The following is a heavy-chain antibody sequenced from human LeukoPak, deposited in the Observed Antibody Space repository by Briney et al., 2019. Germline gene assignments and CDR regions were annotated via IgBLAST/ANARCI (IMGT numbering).Heavy chain of an antibody. D-gene: IGHD7-27*01. Sequence: SETLSLTCTVSGGSISSSSYYWGWIRQPPGKGLERIGSIYYSGSTYYNPSLKSRVTISVDTSKNQFSLKLSSVTAADTAVYYCARAINWGKDYWGQGTLVTVSS. CDR2: IYYSGST. J-gene: IGHJ4*02. CDR1: GGSISSSSYY. V-gene: IGHV4-39*01. CDR3: ARAINWGKDY.